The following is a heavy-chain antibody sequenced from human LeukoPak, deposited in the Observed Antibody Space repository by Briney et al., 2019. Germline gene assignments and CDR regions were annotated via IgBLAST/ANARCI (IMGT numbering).Heavy chain of an antibody. D-gene: IGHD3-3*01. V-gene: IGHV3-23*01. J-gene: IGHJ6*02. Sequence: GGSLRLSCAASGVTLSTYAMSWARQAPGKGLEWVSGISSSGSGDNTYYADSVKGRFTISRDNSKNTLYLQMNSLRAEDTAVYYCAKDLANYDFWSGYYPNYYYYGMDVWGQGTTVTVSS. CDR1: GVTLSTYA. CDR3: AKDLANYDFWSGYYPNYYYYGMDV. CDR2: ISSSGSGDNT.